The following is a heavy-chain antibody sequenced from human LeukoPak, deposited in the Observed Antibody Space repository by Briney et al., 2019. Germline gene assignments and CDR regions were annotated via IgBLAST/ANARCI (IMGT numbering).Heavy chain of an antibody. CDR2: XTAGGGST. Sequence: MSWXRRAPXKGXEWVSTXTAGGGSTYYADSVKGRFTISRDNSKNTLYLQMNSLRAEDTAIYYCVKGRYCGGTSCSYFDCWGQGTLVTFSS. V-gene: IGHV3-23*01. J-gene: IGHJ4*02. D-gene: IGHD2-2*01. CDR3: VKGRYCGGTSCSYFDC.